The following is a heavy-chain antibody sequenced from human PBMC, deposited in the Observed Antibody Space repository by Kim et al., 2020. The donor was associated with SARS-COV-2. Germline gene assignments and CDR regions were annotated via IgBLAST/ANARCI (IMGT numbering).Heavy chain of an antibody. Sequence: SETLSLTCAVYGGSFSGYYWSWIRQPPGKGLEWIGEINHSGSTNYNPSLKSRVTISVDTSKNQFSLKLSSVTAADTAVYYCAREIAAAGPGIDYWGQGTLVTVSS. CDR1: GGSFSGYY. V-gene: IGHV4-34*01. D-gene: IGHD6-13*01. CDR3: AREIAAAGPGIDY. CDR2: INHSGST. J-gene: IGHJ4*02.